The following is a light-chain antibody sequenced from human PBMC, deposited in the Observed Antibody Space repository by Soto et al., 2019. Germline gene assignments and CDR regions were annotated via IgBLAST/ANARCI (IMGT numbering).Light chain of an antibody. Sequence: EIVLTQSPATLSLSPGERATLSCRASQSVDKYLAWYQQKIGQAPRLLIYDTSNRATGIPARFSGSGSGTDFTLTISSLEPEDFAVYYGQQRSNWPPLTFGGGTKVESK. CDR3: QQRSNWPPLT. J-gene: IGKJ4*01. CDR2: DTS. CDR1: QSVDKY. V-gene: IGKV3-11*01.